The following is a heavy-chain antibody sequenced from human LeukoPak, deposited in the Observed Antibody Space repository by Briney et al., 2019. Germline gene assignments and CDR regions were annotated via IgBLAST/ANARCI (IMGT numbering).Heavy chain of an antibody. CDR3: VQGPYYYDRSGYLFNWFDP. V-gene: IGHV4-59*08. D-gene: IGHD3-22*01. J-gene: IGHJ5*02. CDR2: IYYSGST. CDR1: GGSISSYY. Sequence: SETLSLTCTGSGGSISSYYWSWIRQPPGKGLEWIGYIYYSGSTNYNPSLKSRVTISVDTSKNQFSLKLSSVTAADTAVYYCVQGPYYYDRSGYLFNWFDPWGQGTLVTVSS.